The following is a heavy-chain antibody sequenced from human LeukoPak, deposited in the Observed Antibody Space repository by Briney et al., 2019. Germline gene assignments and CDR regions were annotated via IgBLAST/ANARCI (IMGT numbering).Heavy chain of an antibody. Sequence: KPAETLSLTCSVSGGSISSYDGSWIRQPAGKGLEWIGRIYTSGRTNYNPSLKSRVTMSVDTSKNQFSLQLSSVTAADTAVYYCARDQDDSSGYGIDWFAPWGQGTLVTVSS. V-gene: IGHV4-4*07. J-gene: IGHJ5*02. D-gene: IGHD3-22*01. CDR2: IYTSGRT. CDR3: ARDQDDSSGYGIDWFAP. CDR1: GGSISSYD.